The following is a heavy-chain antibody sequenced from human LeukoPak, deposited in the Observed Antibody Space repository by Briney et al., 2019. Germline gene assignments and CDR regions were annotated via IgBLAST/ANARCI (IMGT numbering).Heavy chain of an antibody. V-gene: IGHV3-23*01. CDR3: ANLLRRTAMPRRPDNYYYSGMDV. Sequence: GGSLRLSCAASGFTFSSYAMSWVRQAPGKGLEWVSAISGSGGSTYYADSVKGRFTISRDNSKNTLYLQMNSLRAEDTAVYYCANLLRRTAMPRRPDNYYYSGMDVWGKGTTVTVSS. CDR1: GFTFSSYA. CDR2: ISGSGGST. D-gene: IGHD5-18*01. J-gene: IGHJ6*04.